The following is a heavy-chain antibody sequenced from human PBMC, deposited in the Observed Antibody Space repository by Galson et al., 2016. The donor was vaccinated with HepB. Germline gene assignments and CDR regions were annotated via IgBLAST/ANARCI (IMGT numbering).Heavy chain of an antibody. CDR2: ISTGSTTI. J-gene: IGHJ4*02. CDR1: GFSISSYS. CDR3: ARDNYNIFTGYGPCEH. Sequence: SLRLSCAASGFSISSYSMNWVRQAPGKGLEWVSYISTGSTTIYSADSVKGRVTISRDNAKNSLYLQMNRLRDEDTAVYYCARDNYNIFTGYGPCEHWGQGTLVTVSA. V-gene: IGHV3-48*02. D-gene: IGHD3-9*01.